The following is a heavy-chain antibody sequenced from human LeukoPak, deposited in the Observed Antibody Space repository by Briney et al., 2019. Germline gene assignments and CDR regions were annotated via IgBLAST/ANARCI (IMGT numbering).Heavy chain of an antibody. J-gene: IGHJ4*02. CDR3: AKDFSGSPHYFDY. D-gene: IGHD1-26*01. V-gene: IGHV3-23*01. CDR1: GFTFSNAW. Sequence: EGSLRLSCAASGFTFSNAWMSWVRQAPGKGLEWVSAISGSGGSTYYADSVKGRFTISRDNSKNTLYLQMNSLRAEDTAVYYCAKDFSGSPHYFDYWGQGTLVTVSS. CDR2: ISGSGGST.